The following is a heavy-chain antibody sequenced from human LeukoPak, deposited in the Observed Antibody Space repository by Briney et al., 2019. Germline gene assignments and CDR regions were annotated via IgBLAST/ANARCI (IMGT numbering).Heavy chain of an antibody. J-gene: IGHJ4*02. D-gene: IGHD1-26*01. V-gene: IGHV4-59*01. CDR2: IYYSGST. CDR1: GGSISSYY. Sequence: SETLSLTCTVSGGSISSYYWSWIRQPPGKGLEWIGYIYYSGSTNYNPSLKSRVTISVDTSKNQFSLKLSSVTAADTAVYYCARDRGSFYFDYWGQGTLVTVSS. CDR3: ARDRGSFYFDY.